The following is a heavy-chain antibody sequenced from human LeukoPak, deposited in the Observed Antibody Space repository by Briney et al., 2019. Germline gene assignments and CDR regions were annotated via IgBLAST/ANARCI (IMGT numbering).Heavy chain of an antibody. CDR2: IDPSVSYT. CDR3: ARHYYDSSGHLDY. Sequence: GESLQISCKGSGSSFTSYWISWVRQMPGKGLEWMGRIDPSVSYTNYSPSFQGHVTISADKSISTAYLQWSSLKASDTAMYYCARHYYDSSGHLDYWGQGTLVTVSS. J-gene: IGHJ4*02. D-gene: IGHD3-22*01. V-gene: IGHV5-10-1*01. CDR1: GSSFTSYW.